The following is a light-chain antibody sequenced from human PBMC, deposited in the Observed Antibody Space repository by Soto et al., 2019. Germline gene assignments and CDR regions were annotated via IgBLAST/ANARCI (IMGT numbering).Light chain of an antibody. CDR3: QQRYSTPRFT. Sequence: DVQMTQSPSSLSASVGDRVTITCRASLSISSYLHWYQQKPGKAPTLLTYAASSLQSGVPSRFSGSGSGTDFTLSISSLQLEDFATYYCQQRYSTPRFTFGPGTKVDIK. CDR2: AAS. CDR1: LSISSY. V-gene: IGKV1-39*01. J-gene: IGKJ3*01.